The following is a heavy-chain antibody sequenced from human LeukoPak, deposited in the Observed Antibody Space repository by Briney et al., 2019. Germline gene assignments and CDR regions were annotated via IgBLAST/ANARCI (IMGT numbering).Heavy chain of an antibody. Sequence: PGRSLRLSCAASGFTFSSYAMHWVRQAPGKGLEWVAVISYDGSNKYYADSVEGRFTISRDNSKNTLYLQMNSLRAEDTAVYYCAIQYGDYSDAFDIWGQGTMVTVSS. D-gene: IGHD4-17*01. CDR1: GFTFSSYA. J-gene: IGHJ3*02. V-gene: IGHV3-30-3*01. CDR2: ISYDGSNK. CDR3: AIQYGDYSDAFDI.